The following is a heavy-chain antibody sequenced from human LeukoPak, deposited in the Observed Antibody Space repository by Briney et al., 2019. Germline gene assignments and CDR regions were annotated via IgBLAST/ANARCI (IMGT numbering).Heavy chain of an antibody. Sequence: AGGSLRLSCAASGFTLSDSWMGWVRQAPGKGLEWVANIKQDRGVKNYVDSVEGRFTISRDNAKNSLFLQMNSLRAEDTAVYYCARDSSGYGYWDYWGQGTLVTVSS. CDR3: ARDSSGYGYWDY. CDR2: IKQDRGVK. J-gene: IGHJ4*02. CDR1: GFTLSDSW. V-gene: IGHV3-7*01. D-gene: IGHD3-22*01.